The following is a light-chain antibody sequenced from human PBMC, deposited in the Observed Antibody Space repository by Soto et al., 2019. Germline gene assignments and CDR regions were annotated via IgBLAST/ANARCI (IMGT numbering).Light chain of an antibody. CDR2: GAS. CDR1: QSVSSSY. J-gene: IGKJ4*01. Sequence: EIVMTQSRATLSVSRAEISTPWCRAGQSVSSSYLAWYQQKPGQAPRLLIYGASSRATGIPDRFSGSGSGTDFTLTISRLEPEDFAVYYCQQYGSSQGLTFGGGTKVDI. V-gene: IGKV3-20*01. CDR3: QQYGSSQGLT.